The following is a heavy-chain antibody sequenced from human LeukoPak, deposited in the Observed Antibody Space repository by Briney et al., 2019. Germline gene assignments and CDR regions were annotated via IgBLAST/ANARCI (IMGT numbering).Heavy chain of an antibody. CDR1: GFTFNNYG. CDR2: ISGSGGST. J-gene: IGHJ4*02. V-gene: IGHV3-23*01. CDR3: AKSKTPYCSSANCLMFDY. D-gene: IGHD2-2*01. Sequence: GGSLRLSCAASGFTFNNYGMTWVRQAPGKGLEWVSAISGSGGSTYYADSVKGRFTISRDNSKNTLYLQMNSLRAEDTAVYYCAKSKTPYCSSANCLMFDYWGQGALVTVSS.